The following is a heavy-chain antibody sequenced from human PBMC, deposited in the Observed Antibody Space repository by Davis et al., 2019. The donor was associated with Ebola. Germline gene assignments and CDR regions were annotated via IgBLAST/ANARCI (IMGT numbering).Heavy chain of an antibody. J-gene: IGHJ6*02. CDR2: MFYNGDT. D-gene: IGHD6-13*01. CDR1: GGSINSFL. Sequence: MPSETLSLTCSVSGGSINSFLWTWIRQPPGKGLEWVGCMFYNGDTKYNPALESRVTISVDTSKNQFSLRLSSVTAADTAVYYCARHSWYYSYYYGMDVWGQGTTVTVSS. CDR3: ARHSWYYSYYYGMDV. V-gene: IGHV4-59*08.